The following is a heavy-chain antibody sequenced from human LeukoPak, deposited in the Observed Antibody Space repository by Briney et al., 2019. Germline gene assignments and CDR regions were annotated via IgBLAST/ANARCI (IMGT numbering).Heavy chain of an antibody. CDR2: IIPIFGTA. V-gene: IGHV1-69*06. Sequence: GASVKVSCKASGGTFSSYAISWVRQAPGQGLEWMGGIIPIFGTANYAQKFQGRVTITADKSTSTAYMELSSLRSEDTALYYCARGSGSSWYFYFDYWGQGTPVTVSS. CDR1: GGTFSSYA. D-gene: IGHD6-13*01. CDR3: ARGSGSSWYFYFDY. J-gene: IGHJ4*02.